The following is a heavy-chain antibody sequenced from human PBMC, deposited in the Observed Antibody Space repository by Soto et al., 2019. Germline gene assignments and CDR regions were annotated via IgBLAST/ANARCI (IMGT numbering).Heavy chain of an antibody. CDR2: INPKSGGT. CDR1: GYSFTDYH. V-gene: IGHV1-2*04. J-gene: IGHJ6*03. Sequence: ASVKISCKASGYSFTDYHIHWVRQAPGQGLEWLGRINPKSGGTNTAQKFQGWGTITRDRSISTVYMELTSLRSDDTAGYFCERGHPTDCSNGVCSFFYHHDMEVWGYGTPL. D-gene: IGHD2-8*01. CDR3: ERGHPTDCSNGVCSFFYHHDMEV.